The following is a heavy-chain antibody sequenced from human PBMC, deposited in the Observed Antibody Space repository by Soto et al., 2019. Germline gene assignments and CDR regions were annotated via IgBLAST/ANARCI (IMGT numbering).Heavy chain of an antibody. CDR3: AKNQGVELVPLATVDWFDP. CDR1: GFIFENFG. D-gene: IGHD2-15*01. Sequence: GGSLRLSCAASGFIFENFGMSWVRQAPGKGLEWISSISGSGFKKYYADSVKGRFTISRDNSKSTVYLELNNLSAEDTAVHHCAKNQGVELVPLATVDWFDPWGQGSVVTVSS. J-gene: IGHJ5*02. CDR2: ISGSGFKK. V-gene: IGHV3-23*01.